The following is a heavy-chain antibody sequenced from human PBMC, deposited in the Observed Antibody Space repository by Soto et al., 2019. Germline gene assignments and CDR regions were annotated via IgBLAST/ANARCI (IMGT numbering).Heavy chain of an antibody. CDR1: GFTFSSYA. J-gene: IGHJ3*02. Sequence: EVQLLESGGGLVQPGGSLRLSCAASGFTFSSYAMSLVRQAPGKGLEWVSAISGSGGSTYYADSVKGRFTISRDNSKKTLYLQVNSLRAEDTGVYYCEKDDGDRGIDAFDIWGQGTMVTVSS. D-gene: IGHD4-17*01. CDR2: ISGSGGST. CDR3: EKDDGDRGIDAFDI. V-gene: IGHV3-23*01.